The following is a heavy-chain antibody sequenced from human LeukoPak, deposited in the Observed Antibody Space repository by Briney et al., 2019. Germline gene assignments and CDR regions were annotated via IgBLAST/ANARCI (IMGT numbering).Heavy chain of an antibody. CDR2: ISYDGSNK. CDR1: GFTFSSYG. D-gene: IGHD3-10*01. J-gene: IGHJ4*02. V-gene: IGHV3-30*03. Sequence: PGRSLRLSCAASGFTFSSYGMHWVRQAPGKGLEWVAVISYDGSNKYYADSVKGRFTISRDNSKNTLYLQMNSLRAEDTAVYYCARDLTVRGPHIYWGQGTLVTVSS. CDR3: ARDLTVRGPHIY.